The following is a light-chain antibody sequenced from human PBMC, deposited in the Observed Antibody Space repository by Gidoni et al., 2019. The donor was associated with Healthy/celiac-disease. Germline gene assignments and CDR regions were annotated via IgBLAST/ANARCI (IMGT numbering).Light chain of an antibody. CDR1: QSVSSY. J-gene: IGKJ1*01. Sequence: EIVLTQSPATLSLSPGERATLHCRASQSVSSYLAWYQQKPGQAPRLLIYDASNRATGIPARFSGSGSGTDFTLTISSLEPEDFAVYYCQQRSNWPWTFGQXTKVEIK. CDR2: DAS. CDR3: QQRSNWPWT. V-gene: IGKV3-11*01.